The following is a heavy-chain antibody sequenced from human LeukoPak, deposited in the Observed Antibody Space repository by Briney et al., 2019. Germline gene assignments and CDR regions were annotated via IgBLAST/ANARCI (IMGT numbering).Heavy chain of an antibody. CDR3: SGRDSSRSPRAY. CDR2: IKPDGNEK. V-gene: IGHV3-7*01. Sequence: GGSLRLSCAASGLTFTDFWMNRVRLAPGRGLEWLANIKPDGNEKYYVDSVKGRFAISRDNAKNEVYLEMNSLRAEDTGVYYCSGRDSSRSPRAYWGQGTLVSVSS. D-gene: IGHD2-2*01. J-gene: IGHJ4*02. CDR1: GLTFTDFW.